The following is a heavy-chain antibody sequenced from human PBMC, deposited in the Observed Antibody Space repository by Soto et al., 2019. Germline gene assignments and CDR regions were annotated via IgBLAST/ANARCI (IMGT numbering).Heavy chain of an antibody. D-gene: IGHD1-1*01. Sequence: QVQLRESCPGLVKSSETLSLTCTVSGGSISTYYWSWVRQPPGKGLEWIGYIYYSWTATYNPSLRSRVTISVDTSKNHFSLRLSSVPAADTAVYYCARGDGIQLGSLAGRYHYHNIDVWGQGTTVTVYS. CDR2: IYYSWTA. V-gene: IGHV4-59*01. J-gene: IGHJ6*03. CDR1: GGSISTYY. CDR3: ARGDGIQLGSLAGRYHYHNIDV.